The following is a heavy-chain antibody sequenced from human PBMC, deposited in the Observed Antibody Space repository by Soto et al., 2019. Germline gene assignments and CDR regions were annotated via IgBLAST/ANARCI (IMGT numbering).Heavy chain of an antibody. CDR2: ISGSGDST. CDR3: AKERSSGWSFDY. CDR1: GFTFSTYA. V-gene: IGHV3-23*01. D-gene: IGHD6-19*01. Sequence: EVQLLESGGGLVQPGGSLRLSCAASGFTFSTYAMNWVRQAPGKGLEWVSGISGSGDSTYYADSVKGRFTVSRDNSKNTLYMQMNSLRDEDTAVFYCAKERSSGWSFDYWGQVTLVTVSS. J-gene: IGHJ4*02.